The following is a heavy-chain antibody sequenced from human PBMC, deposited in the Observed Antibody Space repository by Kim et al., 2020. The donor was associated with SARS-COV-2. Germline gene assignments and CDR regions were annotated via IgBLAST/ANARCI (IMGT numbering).Heavy chain of an antibody. CDR2: IYPGGSDA. Sequence: GESLKISCQGSGYSFPSYWIGWVRQMPGKGLEWMGIIYPGGSDARYSPSFQGHVTISVDKSTRTAYLQWSSLKASDTAMYYCARPPDYWGQGTLVTVSS. CDR1: GYSFPSYW. V-gene: IGHV5-51*01. J-gene: IGHJ4*02. CDR3: ARPPDY.